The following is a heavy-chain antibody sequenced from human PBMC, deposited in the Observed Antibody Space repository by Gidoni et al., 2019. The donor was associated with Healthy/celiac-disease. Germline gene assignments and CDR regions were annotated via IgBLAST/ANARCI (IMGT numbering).Heavy chain of an antibody. CDR3: ARGIGEDAFDI. V-gene: IGHV4-34*01. J-gene: IGHJ3*02. D-gene: IGHD3-10*01. CDR1: GGSFSGYY. Sequence: QVQLQQWGAGLLKPSETLSLTCAVYGGSFSGYYWSWIRQPPGKGLEWIGEINHSGSTNYNPSLKSRVTISVDTSKNQFSLKLSSVTAADTAVYYCARGIGEDAFDIWGQGTMVTVSS. CDR2: INHSGST.